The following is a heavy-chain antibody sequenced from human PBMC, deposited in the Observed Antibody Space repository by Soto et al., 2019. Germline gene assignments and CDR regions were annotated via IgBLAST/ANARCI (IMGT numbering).Heavy chain of an antibody. V-gene: IGHV3-30*18. CDR2: MSSDGSKI. CDR1: GFDFTYYA. D-gene: IGHD3-3*01. Sequence: QVQLVESGGGAVQPGESLRLSCVASGFDFTYYAMHWVRQAPGKGLESVAVMSSDGSKIHHTDSVKGRLTISRDNSKNTLYLQMNSLRKEDTAVYVCAKDAGVGCTLGLFDYWGQGTLVSVSS. J-gene: IGHJ4*02. CDR3: AKDAGVGCTLGLFDY.